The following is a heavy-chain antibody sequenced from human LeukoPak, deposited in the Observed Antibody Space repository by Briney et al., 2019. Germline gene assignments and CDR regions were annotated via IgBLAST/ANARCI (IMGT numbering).Heavy chain of an antibody. CDR1: GYTLTELS. CDR2: FDPEDGET. Sequence: ASVKVSCKVSGYTLTELSMHWVRQAPGKGREWMGGFDPEDGETIYAQKFQGRVTMTEDTSTDTAYMELSSLRSEDTAVYYCATVAGWELTYYYYGMDVWGQGTTVTVSS. J-gene: IGHJ6*02. D-gene: IGHD1-26*01. CDR3: ATVAGWELTYYYYGMDV. V-gene: IGHV1-24*01.